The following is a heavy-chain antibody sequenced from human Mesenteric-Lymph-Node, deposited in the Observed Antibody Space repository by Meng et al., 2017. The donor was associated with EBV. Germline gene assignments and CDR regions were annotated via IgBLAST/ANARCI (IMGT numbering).Heavy chain of an antibody. Sequence: VAAPFPTSACLPSRCVLPGGSFGGSFWSWIRQPPGKGLEWIGEINRVGSTNYNPSLKSRLTMSVDTSKNHFSLKLTSVTAADTAVYYCVRCGAVTLVQGGPDHWGQGTLVTVSS. CDR2: INRVGST. V-gene: IGHV4-34*01. J-gene: IGHJ4*02. CDR1: GGSFGGSF. CDR3: VRCGAVTLVQGGPDH. D-gene: IGHD3-10*01.